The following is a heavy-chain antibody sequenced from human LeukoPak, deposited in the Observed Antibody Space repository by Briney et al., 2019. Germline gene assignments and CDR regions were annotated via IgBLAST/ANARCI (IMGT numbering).Heavy chain of an antibody. J-gene: IGHJ5*02. CDR1: GGSFSGYY. D-gene: IGHD6-13*01. CDR2: INHSGST. Sequence: SETLSLTCAVYGGSFSGYYWSWIRQPPGKGLEWIGEINHSGSTNYNPSLKSRVTISVDTSKNQFSLKLSSVTAADTAVYYCARVGIGAADDKRGNWFDPWGQGTLVTVSS. V-gene: IGHV4-34*01. CDR3: ARVGIGAADDKRGNWFDP.